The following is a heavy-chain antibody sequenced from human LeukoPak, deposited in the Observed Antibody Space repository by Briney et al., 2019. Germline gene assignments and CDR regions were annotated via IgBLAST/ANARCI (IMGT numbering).Heavy chain of an antibody. V-gene: IGHV3-53*01. CDR3: ASARSSWSYYFDY. CDR1: GFTVSSNY. Sequence: PGGSLRLSCAVSGFTVSSNYMSWVRQAPGKGLEWVSVIYSGGSTYFADSVKGRFTISRDNSKNTLYLQMNSLRAEDTAVYYCASARSSWSYYFDYWGQGTLVTVSS. CDR2: IYSGGST. J-gene: IGHJ4*02. D-gene: IGHD6-13*01.